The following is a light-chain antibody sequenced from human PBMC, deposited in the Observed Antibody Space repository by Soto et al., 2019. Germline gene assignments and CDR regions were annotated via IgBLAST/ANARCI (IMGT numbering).Light chain of an antibody. Sequence: DIQMTQSPSSLSASVGDRVTITCRASQSISSYLNWYQQKPGKAPKLLIYAASSLQSGVPSRFGGSGSGTDFTLTISSLQPEDFATYYCQQSYSTPHFGGGTKVEIK. CDR1: QSISSY. J-gene: IGKJ4*01. CDR3: QQSYSTPH. CDR2: AAS. V-gene: IGKV1-39*01.